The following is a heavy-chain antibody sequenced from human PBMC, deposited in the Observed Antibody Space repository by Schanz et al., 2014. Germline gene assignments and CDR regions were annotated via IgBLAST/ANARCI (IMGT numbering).Heavy chain of an antibody. CDR3: ARDPPGPPGYGMDV. Sequence: EVQLVESGGGLIQPGGSLKLACAASGFSVTSNSMNWVRQAPGKGLEWVSVIHDRGNTYSADSVKGRFTIARDTSENTVYLQMTSRRAEDTAVYYCARDPPGPPGYGMDVWGQGATITVSS. CDR1: GFSVTSNS. CDR2: IHDRGNT. V-gene: IGHV3-53*01. J-gene: IGHJ6*02.